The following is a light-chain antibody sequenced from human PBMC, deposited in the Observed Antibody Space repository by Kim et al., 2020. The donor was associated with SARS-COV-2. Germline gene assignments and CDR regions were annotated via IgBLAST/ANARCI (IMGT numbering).Light chain of an antibody. CDR1: QSISSY. CDR3: QQRFSLPLT. Sequence: EIVLTQSPVTLSLSPGERATLSCRASQSISSYLAWYQQKPGQAPRLLIYDASNRAPGIPARFSGSGSETDFTLTVSSLEPEDFAIYYCQQRFSLPLTFGGGTKVEI. CDR2: DAS. J-gene: IGKJ4*01. V-gene: IGKV3-11*01.